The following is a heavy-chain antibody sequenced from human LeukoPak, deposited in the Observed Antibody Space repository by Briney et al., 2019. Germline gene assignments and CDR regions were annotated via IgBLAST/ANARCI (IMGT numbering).Heavy chain of an antibody. V-gene: IGHV3-48*03. Sequence: GGSLRLSCAASGFTFSSYEMNWVRQAPGKGLEWVSYISSSGSTIYYADSVKGRFTISRDNSKNTLYLQMNSLRADDTAVYYCAKEICPTVTIPGRTYFDYWGQGTLVTVSS. CDR1: GFTFSSYE. D-gene: IGHD4-17*01. CDR2: ISSSGSTI. CDR3: AKEICPTVTIPGRTYFDY. J-gene: IGHJ4*02.